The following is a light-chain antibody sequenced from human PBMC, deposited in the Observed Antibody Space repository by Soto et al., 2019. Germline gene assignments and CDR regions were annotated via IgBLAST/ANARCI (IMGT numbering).Light chain of an antibody. CDR1: QTFTSN. CDR3: QQHHDWPRT. V-gene: IGKV3-15*01. CDR2: GAS. J-gene: IGKJ1*01. Sequence: EIVVTQSPATLSVSPGERATLSCRASQTFTSNLAWYQQKPCQTPRLLIYGASTRAAGIPARFRGSGSGTEFTLNISSLQSDDCAVYYCQQHHDWPRTFGKGTKVAIK.